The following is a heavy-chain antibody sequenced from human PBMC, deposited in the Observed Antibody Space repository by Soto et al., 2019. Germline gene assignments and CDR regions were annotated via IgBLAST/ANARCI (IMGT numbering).Heavy chain of an antibody. CDR3: ARASYYDSSGSLYYYGMDV. J-gene: IGHJ6*02. CDR2: IIPIFGTA. V-gene: IGHV1-69*01. D-gene: IGHD3-22*01. Sequence: QVQLVQSGAEVKKPGSSVKVSCKASGGTFSSYAISWVRQAPGQGLEWMGGIIPIFGTANYAQKFQGRVTITADESTSTAYMELSSLRSEDTAVYYCARASYYDSSGSLYYYGMDVRGQGTTVTVSS. CDR1: GGTFSSYA.